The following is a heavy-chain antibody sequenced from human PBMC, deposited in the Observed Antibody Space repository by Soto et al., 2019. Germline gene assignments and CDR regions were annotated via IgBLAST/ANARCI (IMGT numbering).Heavy chain of an antibody. Sequence: EVQLVESGGGLVQPGGSLRLSCEASGFTFSSYWMQWVRQAPGKGLVWVSRVNSDGSSTRYADSVKGRFTISRDNAKNTLHLQMNSLSAEDTAVYYCARDWNGSIDVWGQGTTVTVSS. V-gene: IGHV3-74*01. CDR2: VNSDGSST. CDR1: GFTFSSYW. J-gene: IGHJ6*02. D-gene: IGHD1-1*01. CDR3: ARDWNGSIDV.